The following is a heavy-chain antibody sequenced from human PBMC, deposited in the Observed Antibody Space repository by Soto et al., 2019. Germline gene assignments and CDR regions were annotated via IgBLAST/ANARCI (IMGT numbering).Heavy chain of an antibody. Sequence: EVRLVESGGGLIQPGGSLRLSCAASGFTVSSNYMSWVRQAPGKGLEWVSVIYRGGSTYYADSVKGRFTISRNNSKNTLYLQMNSLRAEDTAVYYCARDIKYCRGGSCAYYYGMDVWGQGTTVTVSS. J-gene: IGHJ6*02. CDR3: ARDIKYCRGGSCAYYYGMDV. D-gene: IGHD2-15*01. V-gene: IGHV3-53*01. CDR1: GFTVSSNY. CDR2: IYRGGST.